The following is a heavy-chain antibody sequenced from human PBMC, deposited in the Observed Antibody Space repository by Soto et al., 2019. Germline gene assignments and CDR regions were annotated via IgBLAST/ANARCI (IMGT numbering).Heavy chain of an antibody. D-gene: IGHD6-19*01. CDR2: INWNGGST. V-gene: IGHV3-20*04. Sequence: EVQLVESGGGVVRPGGSLRLSCAASGFTFDDYGMSWVRQAPGKGLEWVSGINWNGGSTGYADSVKGRFTISRDNAKSSLELQMHSRRAEDTALDYCARLYSGGWYGPGRYWGQGTLVTVSS. CDR1: GFTFDDYG. CDR3: ARLYSGGWYGPGRY. J-gene: IGHJ4*02.